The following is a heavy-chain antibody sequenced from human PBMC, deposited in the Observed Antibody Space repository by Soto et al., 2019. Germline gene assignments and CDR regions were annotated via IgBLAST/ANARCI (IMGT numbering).Heavy chain of an antibody. CDR3: ARTYYDFWSGYLTAPFGMDV. D-gene: IGHD3-3*01. CDR2: IIPIFGTA. J-gene: IGHJ6*02. CDR1: GGTFSSYA. Sequence: SVKVSCKASGGTFSSYAISWVRQAPGQGLEWMGGIIPIFGTANYAQKFQGRVTITADESTSTAYMELSSLRSEDTAVYYCARTYYDFWSGYLTAPFGMDVWGQGTTVNVSS. V-gene: IGHV1-69*13.